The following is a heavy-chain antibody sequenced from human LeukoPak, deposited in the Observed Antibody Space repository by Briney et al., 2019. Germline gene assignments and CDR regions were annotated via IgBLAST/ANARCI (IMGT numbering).Heavy chain of an antibody. V-gene: IGHV3-7*01. CDR2: VKEDGSKK. D-gene: IGHD5-24*01. CDR1: GFTFSTYW. CDR3: ARWRGVQSEFVY. J-gene: IGHJ4*02. Sequence: GGSLRLSCAASGFTFSTYWMSWVRQAPGKGLEWVASVKEDGSKKEYVDSVKGRFTIPRDNAKNSVYLQMNTLRAEDTAVYYCARWRGVQSEFVYWGQGALVTVSS.